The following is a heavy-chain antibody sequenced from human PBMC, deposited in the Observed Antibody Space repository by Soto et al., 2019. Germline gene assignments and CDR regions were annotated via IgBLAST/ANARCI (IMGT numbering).Heavy chain of an antibody. J-gene: IGHJ4*02. CDR2: INHSGST. Sequence: SETLSLTCAVYGGSFSGYYWSWIRQPPGKGLEWIGEINHSGSTNYNPSLKSRVTISVDTSKNQFSLKLSSVTAADTAVYYCARGQSSRGPFDYWGQGTLVTVSS. V-gene: IGHV4-34*01. D-gene: IGHD6-13*01. CDR3: ARGQSSRGPFDY. CDR1: GGSFSGYY.